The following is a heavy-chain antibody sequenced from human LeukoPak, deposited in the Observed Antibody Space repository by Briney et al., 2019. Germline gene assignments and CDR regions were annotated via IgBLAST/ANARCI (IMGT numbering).Heavy chain of an antibody. Sequence: ASVKVSCKASGYTFTKYTIHWVRQAPGQRLQWMGWIIAGNGNPRYSLNFQGRVTFTRDTSATTAYMELSSLKFEDTAVYYCARDSGTEEGWFDPWGLGTLVTVSS. J-gene: IGHJ5*02. CDR1: GYTFTKYT. CDR3: ARDSGTEEGWFDP. CDR2: IIAGNGNP. V-gene: IGHV1-3*01.